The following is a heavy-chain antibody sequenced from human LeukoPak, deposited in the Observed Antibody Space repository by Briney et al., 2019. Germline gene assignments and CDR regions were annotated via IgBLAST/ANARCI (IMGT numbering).Heavy chain of an antibody. CDR1: GGSISSSSYY. Sequence: SETLSLTCTVSGGSISSSSYYWGWIRQPPGKGLEWIGTAYYSGSIYYNPSLKSRVTMSVDTSKNQFSLKLSSVTPADTAMYYCARHASGSYYDWFDPWGQGTLVTVSS. D-gene: IGHD1-26*01. CDR2: AYYSGSI. CDR3: ARHASGSYYDWFDP. V-gene: IGHV4-39*01. J-gene: IGHJ5*02.